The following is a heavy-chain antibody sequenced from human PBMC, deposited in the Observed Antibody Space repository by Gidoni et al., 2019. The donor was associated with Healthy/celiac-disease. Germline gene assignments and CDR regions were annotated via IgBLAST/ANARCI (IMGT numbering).Heavy chain of an antibody. CDR1: VVTFSSYA. Sequence: QVLLVQSGAEVQKPRSSLKVSCKSSVVTFSSYAISWVRQAPGQGVAWMGGIISIYGTANYAQKFQERVTITADESTSTAYMELSSLRSEDTAVYYCARDPRSGSYYLFGYWGQGTLVTVSS. J-gene: IGHJ4*02. CDR2: IISIYGTA. D-gene: IGHD1-26*01. CDR3: ARDPRSGSYYLFGY. V-gene: IGHV1-69*01.